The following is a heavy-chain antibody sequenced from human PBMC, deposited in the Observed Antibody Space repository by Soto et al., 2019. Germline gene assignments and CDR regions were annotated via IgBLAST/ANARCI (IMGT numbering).Heavy chain of an antibody. CDR1: GDSINSDNYY. Sequence: QLQLQESGPGLVKPSETLSLTCSVSGDSINSDNYYWGWIRQPPGKGLEWIGSIYYRGNTYFNPSLKTRVTISLDKSKSQCSLKLNSVTAADSAVYFCARLEGLATISYYFDSWGQGTLVTVSS. J-gene: IGHJ4*02. D-gene: IGHD3-9*01. CDR3: ARLEGLATISYYFDS. V-gene: IGHV4-39*01. CDR2: IYYRGNT.